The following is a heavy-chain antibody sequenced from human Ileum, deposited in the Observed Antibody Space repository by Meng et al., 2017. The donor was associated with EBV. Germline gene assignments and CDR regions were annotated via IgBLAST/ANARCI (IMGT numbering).Heavy chain of an antibody. J-gene: IGHJ4*02. V-gene: IGHV4-28*01. CDR3: ARNVPGTSAYYD. CDR2: IYYSGST. Sequence: QVQRKESGPGLVRPSATLSLTCAVSGYSISSTNWWGWIRQPPGKGLEWIGYIYYSGSTSYNPSLKSRVTMSVDTSKNQFSLNLNSVTAVDTAVYYCARNVPGTSAYYDWGQGTLVTVSS. CDR1: GYSISSTNW. D-gene: IGHD3-22*01.